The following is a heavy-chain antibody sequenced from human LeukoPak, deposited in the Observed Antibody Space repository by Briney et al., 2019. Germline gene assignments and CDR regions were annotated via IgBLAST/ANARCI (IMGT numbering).Heavy chain of an antibody. CDR3: ATDPSNYANWFDP. J-gene: IGHJ5*02. Sequence: GASVKISCKASGYTFTSYGISWVRQAPGQGLEWMGWISAYNGNTNYAQKLQGRVTMTTDTSTSTAYMELSRLRSDDTAVYYCATDPSNYANWFDPWGQGTLVTVSS. CDR2: ISAYNGNT. CDR1: GYTFTSYG. V-gene: IGHV1-18*01. D-gene: IGHD4-11*01.